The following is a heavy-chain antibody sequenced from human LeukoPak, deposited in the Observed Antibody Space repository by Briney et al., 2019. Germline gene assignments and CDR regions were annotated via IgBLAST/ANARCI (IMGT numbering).Heavy chain of an antibody. D-gene: IGHD3-10*01. Sequence: ASVKVSCKASGYTFTSYGISWVRQAPGQGLEWMGWISAYNGNTNYAQKLQGRVTMTTDTSTSTAYMELRSLRSDDTAVYYCARAHITMVRGVNDYWGQGTLVTVSS. CDR2: ISAYNGNT. CDR3: ARAHITMVRGVNDY. V-gene: IGHV1-18*01. J-gene: IGHJ4*02. CDR1: GYTFTSYG.